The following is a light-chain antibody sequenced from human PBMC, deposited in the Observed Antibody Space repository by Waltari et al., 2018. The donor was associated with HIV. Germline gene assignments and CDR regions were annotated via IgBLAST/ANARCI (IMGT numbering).Light chain of an antibody. J-gene: IGKJ2*01. Sequence: DIQMTQSPSTLSASVGDRVTITCRASQKISSWLAWYQQRPGKAPNLLIYQASTLQGGVPSRFSGSGSGTDFTLTINRLQSDDFGTYYCQQYDTFPYTSGPGTNLEIK. CDR2: QAS. CDR3: QQYDTFPYT. CDR1: QKISSW. V-gene: IGKV1-5*01.